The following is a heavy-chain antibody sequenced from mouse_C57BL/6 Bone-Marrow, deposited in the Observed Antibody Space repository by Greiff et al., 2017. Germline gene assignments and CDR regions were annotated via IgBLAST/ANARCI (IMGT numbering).Heavy chain of an antibody. CDR1: GYTFTGYW. D-gene: IGHD2-1*01. Sequence: VQLQQPGAELVKPGASVKMSCKASGYTFTGYWITWVRQRPGQGLEWIGDIYPGSGSTNYNEKFKGKATLTVDTASNTADMQLSSLTSEDAAVYYCAGNYGFAYWGQGTLVTVSA. V-gene: IGHV1-55*01. J-gene: IGHJ3*01. CDR2: IYPGSGST. CDR3: AGNYGFAY.